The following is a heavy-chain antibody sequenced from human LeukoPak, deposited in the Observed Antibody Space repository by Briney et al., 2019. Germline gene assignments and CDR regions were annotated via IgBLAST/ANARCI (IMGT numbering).Heavy chain of an antibody. J-gene: IGHJ4*02. Sequence: ASVKVSCKASGGTFSSYAISWVRQAPGQGLEWMGRIIPILGIANYAQKFQGRVTITAHKSTSTAYMELSSLRSEDTAVYYCARVVGARAYFDYWGQGTLVTVSS. D-gene: IGHD1-26*01. CDR3: ARVVGARAYFDY. CDR2: IIPILGIA. CDR1: GGTFSSYA. V-gene: IGHV1-69*04.